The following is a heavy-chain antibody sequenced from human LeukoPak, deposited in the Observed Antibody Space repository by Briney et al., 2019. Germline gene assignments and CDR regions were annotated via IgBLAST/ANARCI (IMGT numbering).Heavy chain of an antibody. J-gene: IGHJ4*02. CDR1: GGSISSYY. V-gene: IGHV4-4*07. CDR2: IYSSGST. CDR3: ARTSISGTYDY. D-gene: IGHD1-26*01. Sequence: SETLSLTCTVSGGSISSYYWSWIRQPAGKGLEWIGRIYSSGSTNYNPSLKSRVTMSVDTSKNQFSLKMTSVTAADTAVYYCARTSISGTYDYWGQGTLVTVSS.